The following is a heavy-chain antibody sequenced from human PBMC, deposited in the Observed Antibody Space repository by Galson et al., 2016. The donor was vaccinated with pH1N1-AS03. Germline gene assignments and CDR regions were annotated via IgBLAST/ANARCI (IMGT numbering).Heavy chain of an antibody. J-gene: IGHJ3*02. CDR1: GFTFRTSS. CDR3: IKEGNRLQSRRSDAFDI. D-gene: IGHD5-18*01. Sequence: SLRLSCAASGFTFRTSSIYWVRQAPGKGLEYVSGISDNGINTYYADPVKARFTISRDKSKSTVYLQMSSLRTEDTAVYYCIKEGNRLQSRRSDAFDIWGRGTMVTVSS. CDR2: ISDNGINT. V-gene: IGHV3-64D*06.